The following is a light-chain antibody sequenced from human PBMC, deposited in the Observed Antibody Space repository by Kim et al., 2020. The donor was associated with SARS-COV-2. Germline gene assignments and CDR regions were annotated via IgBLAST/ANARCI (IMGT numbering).Light chain of an antibody. Sequence: LASGGRATLSCRASHSVSISYLPWYQQTPGQAPRLLIYGASSRATGIPDRFSGCGSGTDFTLTIRRLEPEDFAVYYCQQYGSSQYTFGQGTKLEF. CDR2: GAS. CDR3: QQYGSSQYT. CDR1: HSVSISY. J-gene: IGKJ2*01. V-gene: IGKV3-20*01.